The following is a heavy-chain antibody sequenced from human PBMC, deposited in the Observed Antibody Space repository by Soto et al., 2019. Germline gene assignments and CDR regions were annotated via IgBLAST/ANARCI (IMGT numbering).Heavy chain of an antibody. V-gene: IGHV1-3*01. J-gene: IGHJ4*02. CDR1: GYTFTTNA. CDR3: AREVSGQWLVPNPFDY. D-gene: IGHD6-19*01. Sequence: ASVKVSCKASGYTFTTNAIHWVRQAPGQRLEWMGWINAGNSNTKYSQKFQGRVTITRDTSASTAYMELSSLRSEDTAVYYWAREVSGQWLVPNPFDYWGQGTLVTVSS. CDR2: INAGNSNT.